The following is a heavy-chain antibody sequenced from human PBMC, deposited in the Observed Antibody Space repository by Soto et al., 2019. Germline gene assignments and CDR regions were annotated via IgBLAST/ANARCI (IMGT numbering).Heavy chain of an antibody. CDR3: APLVVAGITYSFDS. CDR2: IYWDDDR. Sequence: QITLKESGPPLVKPTQTLTLTCTFSGFSLSTSGVGVGWIRQPPGKALEWLTFIYWDDDRRNSPFLKCRLTITQDTSQIQVVLTMTNRHPVDTATYYCAPLVVAGITYSFDSWGQGTLVTVSS. J-gene: IGHJ4*02. CDR1: GFSLSTSGVG. V-gene: IGHV2-5*02. D-gene: IGHD2-15*01.